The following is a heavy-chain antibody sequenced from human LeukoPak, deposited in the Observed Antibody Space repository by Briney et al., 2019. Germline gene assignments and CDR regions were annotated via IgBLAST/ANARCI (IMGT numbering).Heavy chain of an antibody. D-gene: IGHD1-7*01. CDR3: ARSKPELRGPFDC. V-gene: IGHV1-2*02. Sequence: ASVKLSCKASGYPFTGYYMHWGRQAPGHRLEWMGWINPTSAGTNYAKKFQGRVTMTSDKSISTAYMELSRLRSDATAVYYSARSKPELRGPFDCGGEGTLVTVPS. CDR2: INPTSAGT. CDR1: GYPFTGYY. J-gene: IGHJ4*02.